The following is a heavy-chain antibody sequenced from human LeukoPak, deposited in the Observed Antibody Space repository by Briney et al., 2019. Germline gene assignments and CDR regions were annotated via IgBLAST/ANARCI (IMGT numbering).Heavy chain of an antibody. Sequence: SETLSLTCTASGGSISSYYWSWIRQPPGKGLEWIGYIYYSGSTNYNPSLKSRVTIAVDTSKNQFFLKLSSVTAADTAVYYCARRSRMATIDAFDIWGQGTMVTVSS. D-gene: IGHD5-24*01. CDR3: ARRSRMATIDAFDI. V-gene: IGHV4-59*08. CDR2: IYYSGST. CDR1: GGSISSYY. J-gene: IGHJ3*02.